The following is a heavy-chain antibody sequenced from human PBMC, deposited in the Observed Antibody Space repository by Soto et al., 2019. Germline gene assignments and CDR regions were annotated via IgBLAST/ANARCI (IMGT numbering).Heavy chain of an antibody. CDR1: GGSISSYY. Sequence: SETLSLTCTVSGGSISSYYWSWIRQPPGKGLEWIGYIYYSGSTNYNPSLKSRVTISVDTSKNQFSLKLSSVTAADTAVYYCARLALDYDFWSGYSPTNNWFDPWGQGTLVTVSS. CDR2: IYYSGST. D-gene: IGHD3-3*01. J-gene: IGHJ5*02. CDR3: ARLALDYDFWSGYSPTNNWFDP. V-gene: IGHV4-59*08.